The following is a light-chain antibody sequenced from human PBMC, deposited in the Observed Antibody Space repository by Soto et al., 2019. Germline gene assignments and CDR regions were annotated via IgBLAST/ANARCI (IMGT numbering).Light chain of an antibody. CDR3: AAWDDSLNGWV. Sequence: QSVLTQAPSASGTPGQRVTLSCSGTSSNIGSNTVNWYQQLPGTAPKLLIYNNDQRPSGVPDRFSGSKSGTSASLAIGGLQSEDEADYYCAAWDDSLNGWVFGGGTKLTAL. CDR2: NND. J-gene: IGLJ3*02. CDR1: SSNIGSNT. V-gene: IGLV1-44*01.